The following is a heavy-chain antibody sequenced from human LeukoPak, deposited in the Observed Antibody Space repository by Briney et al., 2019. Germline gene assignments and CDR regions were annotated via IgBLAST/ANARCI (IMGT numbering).Heavy chain of an antibody. D-gene: IGHD5-12*01. CDR1: GLTFSSYS. J-gene: IGHJ4*02. CDR2: ISSSSSTI. V-gene: IGHV3-48*01. Sequence: GGSLRLSCAASGLTFSSYSMNWVRQAPGKGLEWVSYISSSSSTIYYADSVKGRFTISRDNAKNSLYLQTNSLRAEDTAVYYCARERVVDSGYDLDYWGQGTLVTVSS. CDR3: ARERVVDSGYDLDY.